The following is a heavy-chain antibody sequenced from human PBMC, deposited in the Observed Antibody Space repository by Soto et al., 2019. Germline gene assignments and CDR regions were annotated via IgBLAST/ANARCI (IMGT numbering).Heavy chain of an antibody. V-gene: IGHV1-46*01. D-gene: IGHD6-13*01. CDR1: GYTFTSYY. Sequence: ASVKVSCKASGYTFTSYYMHWVRQAPGQGLEWMGIINPSGGSTSYAQKFQGRVTMTRDTSTSTVYMELSSLRSEDTAVYYRARDTQLVSYYYGMDVWGQGTTVTVSS. CDR2: INPSGGST. CDR3: ARDTQLVSYYYGMDV. J-gene: IGHJ6*02.